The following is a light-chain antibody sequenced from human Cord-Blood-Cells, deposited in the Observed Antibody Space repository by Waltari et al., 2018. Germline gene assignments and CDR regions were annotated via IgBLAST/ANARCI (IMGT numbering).Light chain of an antibody. Sequence: DIQMTQSPSTLSASVGDRVTITCRASQSISSWLAWYHQKTGKAPKLLIYKASSLESGVPSRFSGSGSGTEFTLTISSLQPDDFATYYCQQYNSYWTFGQGTKVEIK. V-gene: IGKV1-5*03. CDR2: KAS. CDR3: QQYNSYWT. J-gene: IGKJ1*01. CDR1: QSISSW.